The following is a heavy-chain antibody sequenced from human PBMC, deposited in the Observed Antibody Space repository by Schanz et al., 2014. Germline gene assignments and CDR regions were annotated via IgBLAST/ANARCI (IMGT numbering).Heavy chain of an antibody. D-gene: IGHD4-17*01. CDR1: RYTFNTYG. CDR3: ARGYGDSPTDF. Sequence: QGQLVQSGPEVKEPGASVKVSCEASRYTFNTYGLNWVRQAPGQGLEWMGWMNPDSGNTGYAQKFQGRVTMTRNTSISTAYMELSSLRSEDTAVYYCARGYGDSPTDFWGQGTLVTVSS. V-gene: IGHV1-8*02. J-gene: IGHJ4*02. CDR2: MNPDSGNT.